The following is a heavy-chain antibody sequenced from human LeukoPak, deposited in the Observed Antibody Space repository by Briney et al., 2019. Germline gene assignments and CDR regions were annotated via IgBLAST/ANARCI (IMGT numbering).Heavy chain of an antibody. J-gene: IGHJ6*02. CDR3: ARSSMVRGVIISIYYGMDV. CDR1: GFSLSTSGMC. CDR2: IDWDDDK. D-gene: IGHD3-10*01. Sequence: ESGPTLVNPTQTLTLTCTFSGFSLSTSGMCVSWIRQPPGKALEWLARIDWDDDKYYSTSLKTRLTISKDTSKNQVVFTMTSMDPVDTATYYCARSSMVRGVIISIYYGMDVWGQGTTVTVSS. V-gene: IGHV2-70*11.